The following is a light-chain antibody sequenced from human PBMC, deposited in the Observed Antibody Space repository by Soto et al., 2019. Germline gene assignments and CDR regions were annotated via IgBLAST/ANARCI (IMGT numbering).Light chain of an antibody. V-gene: IGLV1-44*01. Sequence: QSVLTQPPSASGTPGQRVTISCSGSSSNIGTNSVNWYQQVPGTAPKLLIHSTDQRPSGISDRFSGSKSGTSASLAISGLKADDEADYYCAAWDDSPNGYVFGAGTKLTVL. J-gene: IGLJ1*01. CDR3: AAWDDSPNGYV. CDR2: STD. CDR1: SSNIGTNS.